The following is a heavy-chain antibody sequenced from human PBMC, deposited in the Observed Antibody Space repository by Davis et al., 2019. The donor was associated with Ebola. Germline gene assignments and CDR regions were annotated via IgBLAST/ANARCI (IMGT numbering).Heavy chain of an antibody. D-gene: IGHD2-2*01. J-gene: IGHJ4*02. V-gene: IGHV3-33*01. CDR1: GFTFSSYG. CDR3: ASTIRAGSRSAKAGDY. Sequence: GGSLRLSCAASGFTFSSYGMHWVRQAPGKGLEWVAVIWYDGSNKYYADSVKGRFTISRDNAKNSLYRQMNSLRDEDTAVYYCASTIRAGSRSAKAGDYWGQGTLVTVSS. CDR2: IWYDGSNK.